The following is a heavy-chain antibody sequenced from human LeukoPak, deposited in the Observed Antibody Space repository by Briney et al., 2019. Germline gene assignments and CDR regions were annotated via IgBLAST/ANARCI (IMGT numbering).Heavy chain of an antibody. V-gene: IGHV4-39*07. D-gene: IGHD5-24*01. CDR3: ARAMDGYNSGGHFDY. Sequence: SETLSLTCTVSGASISSNSYYWGWIRQPPGKGLEWIGSIYYSGSSYYNPSLTSRVTISIDTSKNQFSLRLTSVTAADTAVYYCARAMDGYNSGGHFDYWGQGTLVTVSS. CDR2: IYYSGSS. J-gene: IGHJ4*02. CDR1: GASISSNSYY.